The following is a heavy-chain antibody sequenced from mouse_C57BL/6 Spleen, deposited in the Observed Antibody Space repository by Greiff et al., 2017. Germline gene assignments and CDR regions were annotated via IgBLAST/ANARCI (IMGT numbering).Heavy chain of an antibody. J-gene: IGHJ2*01. Sequence: LHQPCAELVRPWSSVKLSCTASGYTFPSYWMHWVKPRPIPGLEWIGNIDPSDSETHYNQKFKDKATLTEDKSSSTAYMQLSSLTSEDAAVYYSARAHSTFDYWGQGTTLTVSA. D-gene: IGHD2-5*01. CDR3: ARAHSTFDY. CDR1: GYTFPSYW. V-gene: IGHV1-52*01. CDR2: IDPSDSET.